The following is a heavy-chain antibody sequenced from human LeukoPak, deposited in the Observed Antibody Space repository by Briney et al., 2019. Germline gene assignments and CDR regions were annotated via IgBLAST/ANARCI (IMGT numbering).Heavy chain of an antibody. V-gene: IGHV3-66*02. CDR3: ARARSRCTNRVCRSDYYYYMDV. D-gene: IGHD2-8*01. CDR2: LYSGGTT. J-gene: IGHJ6*03. CDR1: GFSVSSYY. Sequence: GGSLRLSCAASGFSVSSYYMDWVRQAPGKGLEWVSVLYSGGTTQYADSVKGRFTISRDDSKNTLYLQMNSLKAEDTAVYYCARARSRCTNRVCRSDYYYYMDVWGKGTTVTVSS.